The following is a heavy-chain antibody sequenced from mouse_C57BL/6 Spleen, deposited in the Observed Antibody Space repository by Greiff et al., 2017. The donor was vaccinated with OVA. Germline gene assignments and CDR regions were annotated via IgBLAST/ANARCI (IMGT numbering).Heavy chain of an antibody. CDR1: GFNIKDDY. V-gene: IGHV14-4*01. D-gene: IGHD2-3*01. J-gene: IGHJ4*01. CDR3: TTLGDGYSYYYAMDY. Sequence: VQLKQSGAELVRPGASVKLSCTASGFNIKDDYMHWVKQRPEQGLAWIGWIDPENGDTEYASKFQGKATITADTSSNTAYLQLSSLTSEDTAVYYCTTLGDGYSYYYAMDYWGQGTSVTVSS. CDR2: IDPENGDT.